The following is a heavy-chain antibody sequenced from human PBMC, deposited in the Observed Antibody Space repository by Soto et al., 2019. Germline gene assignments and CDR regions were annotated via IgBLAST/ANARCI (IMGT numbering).Heavy chain of an antibody. D-gene: IGHD1-20*01. CDR2: IYSDGTT. CDR3: ARDPLAITYSAYGTDV. J-gene: IGHJ6*02. V-gene: IGHV3-66*01. CDR1: GFTVSRNY. Sequence: GGSLRLSCVASGFTVSRNYMSWVRQAPGKGLEWVSGIYSDGTTDYADSVKGRFTISRDNSKNTLYLQVNSLRAEDTAVYYCARDPLAITYSAYGTDVWGQGTTVTVSS.